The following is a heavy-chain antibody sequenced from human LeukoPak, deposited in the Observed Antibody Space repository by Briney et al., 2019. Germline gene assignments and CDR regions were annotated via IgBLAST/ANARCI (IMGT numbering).Heavy chain of an antibody. D-gene: IGHD6-13*01. CDR1: GFTFSSYN. V-gene: IGHV3-21*04. Sequence: PGGSLRLSCAASGFTFSSYNMNWVRQAPGKGLEWVSSITGSSSYIYYADSVKGRFTISRDNAKNSLYLQMNSLRAEDTAVYYCANGGGAAAGTFDYWGQGTLVTVSS. J-gene: IGHJ4*02. CDR3: ANGGGAAAGTFDY. CDR2: ITGSSSYI.